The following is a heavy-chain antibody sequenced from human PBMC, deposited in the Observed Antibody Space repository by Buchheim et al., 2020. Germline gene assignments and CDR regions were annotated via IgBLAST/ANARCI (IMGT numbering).Heavy chain of an antibody. CDR1: GFTFSSYA. J-gene: IGHJ4*02. CDR3: AKVGEYYDFWSGYLHFDY. Sequence: VQLVESGGGVVQPGRSLRLSCAASGFTFSSYAMSWVRQAPGKGLEWVSAISGSGGSTYYADSVKGRFTISRDNSKNTLYLQMNSLRAEDTAVYYCAKVGEYYDFWSGYLHFDYWGQGTL. D-gene: IGHD3-3*01. V-gene: IGHV3-23*04. CDR2: ISGSGGST.